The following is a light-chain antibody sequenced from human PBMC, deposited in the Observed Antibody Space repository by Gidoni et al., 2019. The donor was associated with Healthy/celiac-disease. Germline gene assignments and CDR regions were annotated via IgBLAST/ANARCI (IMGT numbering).Light chain of an antibody. CDR3: QQSYSTPRT. J-gene: IGKJ4*01. CDR2: AAS. V-gene: IGKV1-39*01. Sequence: DIDVTQSPSSLSTSVGDRVTITCRADQSISSYLNWYHQKPGKAAKLLIYAASSLQSGVPSGVIDSGSGTDFTLTISSLQPVDFATYYCQQSYSTPRTFGGGTKVEIK. CDR1: QSISSY.